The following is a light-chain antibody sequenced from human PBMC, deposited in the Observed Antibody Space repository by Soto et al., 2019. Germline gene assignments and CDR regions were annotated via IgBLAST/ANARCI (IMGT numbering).Light chain of an antibody. CDR2: GNS. CDR1: SSNIGAGYD. CDR3: QSYDSSLSVI. J-gene: IGLJ2*01. Sequence: QAVVTQPPSVSGAPGQRVTISCTGSSSNIGAGYDVHWYQQLPGPAPKLLIYGNSNRPSGVPDRFSGSKSGTSASLAITGLQAEDEADYYCQSYDSSLSVIFGGGTQLPVL. V-gene: IGLV1-40*01.